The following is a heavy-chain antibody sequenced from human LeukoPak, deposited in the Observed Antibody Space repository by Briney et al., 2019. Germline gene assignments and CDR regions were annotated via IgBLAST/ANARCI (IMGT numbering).Heavy chain of an antibody. V-gene: IGHV3-48*03. D-gene: IGHD6-13*01. CDR2: IRASGISI. CDR3: VPPAAGLHRTISTEYFQH. Sequence: GGSLRLSCAAAALTFDRYDRDCGRQSPGKWPEWGSYIRASGISIKYTDSVKGRFTISRDKAKNLVYLQMDSLRDEETAVYYCVPPAAGLHRTISTEYFQHWGQGTPVIVSS. CDR1: ALTFDRYD. J-gene: IGHJ1*01.